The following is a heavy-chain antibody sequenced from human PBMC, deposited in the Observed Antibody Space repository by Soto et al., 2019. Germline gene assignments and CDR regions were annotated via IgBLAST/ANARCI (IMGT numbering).Heavy chain of an antibody. D-gene: IGHD6-19*01. V-gene: IGHV3-23*01. Sequence: GGSLRLSCAASGFTFINYAMTWVRQAPGEGLEWVSTISGNGANTHYADSVKGRFSISRDNSKNTLYIQMNSLRADDTAVYYCAKDYGSSRYFFDYWGQGALVTVSS. CDR3: AKDYGSSRYFFDY. CDR1: GFTFINYA. CDR2: ISGNGANT. J-gene: IGHJ4*02.